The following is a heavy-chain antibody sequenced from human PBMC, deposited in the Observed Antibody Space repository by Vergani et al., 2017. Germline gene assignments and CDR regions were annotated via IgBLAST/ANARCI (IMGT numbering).Heavy chain of an antibody. CDR3: ARGLRDYSNHYYDYYYGMDV. Sequence: QVQLVESGGGVVQPGRSLRLSCAASGFTFSSYGMHWVRQAPGKGLEWVAVIWYDGSNKYYADSVKGRFTISRDNSKNTLYLQMNSLRAEDTAVYYCARGLRDYSNHYYDYYYGMDVWGQGTTVTVSS. J-gene: IGHJ6*02. V-gene: IGHV3-33*08. CDR2: IWYDGSNK. D-gene: IGHD4-11*01. CDR1: GFTFSSYG.